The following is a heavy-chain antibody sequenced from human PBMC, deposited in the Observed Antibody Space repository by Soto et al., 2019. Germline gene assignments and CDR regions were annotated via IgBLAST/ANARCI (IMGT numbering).Heavy chain of an antibody. J-gene: IGHJ4*02. CDR1: GFTFSSYG. V-gene: IGHV3-33*01. CDR2: IWYDGSNK. CDR3: AAADSVEYYFDY. Sequence: QVQLVESGGGVVQPGRSLRLSCAASGFTFSSYGMHWVRQAPGKGLEWVAVIWYDGSNKYYADSVKGRFTISRDNSKNTLYLQMNSLRAEDTAVYYCAAADSVEYYFDYWGQGTLVTVSS. D-gene: IGHD2-15*01.